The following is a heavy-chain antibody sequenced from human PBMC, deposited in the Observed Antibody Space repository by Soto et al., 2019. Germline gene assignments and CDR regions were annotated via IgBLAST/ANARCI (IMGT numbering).Heavy chain of an antibody. CDR3: AKDKRAPFDY. V-gene: IGHV3-30*18. D-gene: IGHD6-25*01. J-gene: IGHJ4*02. CDR2: ISYDGSNK. Sequence: GGSLRLSCAASGFTFSSYGMHWVRQAPGKGLEWVAVISYDGSNKYYADSVKGRFTISRDNSKNTLYLQMNSLRAEDTAVYYCAKDKRAPFDYWGQGTLVTVSS. CDR1: GFTFSSYG.